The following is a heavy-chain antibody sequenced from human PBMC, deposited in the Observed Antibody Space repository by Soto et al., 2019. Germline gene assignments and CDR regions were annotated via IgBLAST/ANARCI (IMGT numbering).Heavy chain of an antibody. CDR1: GGSFSGYY. D-gene: IGHD6-13*01. J-gene: IGHJ6*02. CDR3: ARYRRIAAAGV. CDR2: INHSGST. Sequence: SETLSVTCAVYGGSFSGYYWSWIRQPPGKGLEWIGEINHSGSTNYNPSLKSRVTISVDTSKNQFSLKLSSVTAADTAVYYCARYRRIAAAGVWGQGTTVPVSS. V-gene: IGHV4-34*01.